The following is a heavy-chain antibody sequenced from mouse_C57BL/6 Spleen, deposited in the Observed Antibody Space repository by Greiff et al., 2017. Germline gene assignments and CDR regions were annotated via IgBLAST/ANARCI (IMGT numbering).Heavy chain of an antibody. J-gene: IGHJ2*01. V-gene: IGHV1-55*01. D-gene: IGHD1-1*01. CDR1: GYTFTSYW. CDR2: IYPGSGST. CDR3: AREENYYGSIYFGY. Sequence: QVQLKQPGAELVKPGASVKMSCKASGYTFTSYWITWVKQRPGHGLEWIGDIYPGSGSTNYNEKFKSKATLTVDTSSSTAYMQLSSLTSEDSAVYYCAREENYYGSIYFGYWGQGTTLTV.